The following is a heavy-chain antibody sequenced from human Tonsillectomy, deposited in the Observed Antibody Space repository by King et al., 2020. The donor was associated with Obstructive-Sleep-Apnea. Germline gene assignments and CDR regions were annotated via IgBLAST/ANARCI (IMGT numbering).Heavy chain of an antibody. D-gene: IGHD3-3*02. CDR1: GFTFSSYG. Sequence: VQLVESGGGVVQPGRSLRLSCAASGFTFSSYGMHWVRQAPGKGLEWVAVISYDGSNKYYADSVKGRLTISRDNSKNTLYLQMKSLRAEDTAVYYCFVTHSPEFTLSRMMHFYYFAMDVAGQRTTVT. J-gene: IGHJ6*02. CDR2: ISYDGSNK. CDR3: FVTHSPEFTLSRMMHFYYFAMDV. V-gene: IGHV3-30*03.